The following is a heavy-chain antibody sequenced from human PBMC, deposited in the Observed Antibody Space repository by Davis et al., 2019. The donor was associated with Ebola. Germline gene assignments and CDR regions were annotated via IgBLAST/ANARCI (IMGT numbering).Heavy chain of an antibody. D-gene: IGHD3-10*01. V-gene: IGHV1-18*04. CDR2: ISAYNGNT. CDR3: ARALITMVRGVIITPPYYFDY. J-gene: IGHJ4*02. CDR1: GYTFTSYG. Sequence: AASVKVSCKASGYTFTSYGISWVRQAPGQGLEWMGWISAYNGNTNYAQKLQGRVTITADESTSTAYMELSSLRSEDTAVYYCARALITMVRGVIITPPYYFDYWGQGTLVTVSS.